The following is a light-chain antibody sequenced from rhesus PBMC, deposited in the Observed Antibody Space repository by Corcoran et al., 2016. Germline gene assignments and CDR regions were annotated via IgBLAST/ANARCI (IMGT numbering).Light chain of an antibody. CDR1: QAITKD. J-gene: IGKJ1*01. CDR2: GAS. CDR3: QHYYSAAWT. V-gene: IGKV1-21*01. Sequence: DIQMTQSPSSLSASVGDSVTITCRASQAITKDLAWYQQKPEQTPKLLFYGASSLQSGFPSRCRGSGSRTDFTPTISDLQSADFASYYCQHYYSAAWTFGQGTKVEIK.